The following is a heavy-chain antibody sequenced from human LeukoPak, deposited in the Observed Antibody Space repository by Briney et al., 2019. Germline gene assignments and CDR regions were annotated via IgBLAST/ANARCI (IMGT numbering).Heavy chain of an antibody. J-gene: IGHJ3*02. CDR3: ARHRYDILTGYGRPNAFDI. CDR1: GGSISSYD. CDR2: IYYSGST. V-gene: IGHV4-59*08. D-gene: IGHD3-9*01. Sequence: PETLSLTCTVSGGSISSYDWSWIRQPPGKGLEWIGYIYYSGSTNYNPSLKSRVTISVDTSKNQFSLKLSSVTAADTAVYYCARHRYDILTGYGRPNAFDIWGQGTMVTVSS.